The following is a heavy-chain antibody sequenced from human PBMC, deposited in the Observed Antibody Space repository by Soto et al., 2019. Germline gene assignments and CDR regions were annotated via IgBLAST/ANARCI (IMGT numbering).Heavy chain of an antibody. CDR2: INPNSGGT. D-gene: IGHD3-3*01. Sequence: ASVKVSCKASGYTFTGYYMHWVRQAPGQGLEWMGWINPNSGGTNYAQKFQGRVTMTRDTSISTAYMELSRLRSDDTAVYYRASSLSVTIFGVVIIPINYYYYGMDVWGQGTTVTVSS. V-gene: IGHV1-2*02. J-gene: IGHJ6*02. CDR1: GYTFTGYY. CDR3: ASSLSVTIFGVVIIPINYYYYGMDV.